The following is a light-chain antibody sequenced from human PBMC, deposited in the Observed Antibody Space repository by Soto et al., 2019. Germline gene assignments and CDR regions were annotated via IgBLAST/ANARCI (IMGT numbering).Light chain of an antibody. CDR1: QSVNSN. Sequence: EIVMTQYPATLSVSPGERATLSCRASQSVNSNLAWYQQKPGQAPRLLIYGASSRATGIPARFSGSGSGTEFTLTITSLQSEDFAVYYCQQYNSWPRTFGQGSNVDIK. J-gene: IGKJ1*01. V-gene: IGKV3-15*01. CDR3: QQYNSWPRT. CDR2: GAS.